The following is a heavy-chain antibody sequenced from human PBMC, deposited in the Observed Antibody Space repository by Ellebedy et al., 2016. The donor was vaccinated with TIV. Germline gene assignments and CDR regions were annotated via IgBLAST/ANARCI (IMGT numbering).Heavy chain of an antibody. CDR1: GFTFSSYA. D-gene: IGHD6-13*01. CDR3: AKDLAYSSSWYRVEDYYYGMDV. Sequence: GESLKISXAASGFTFSSYAMHWVRQAPGKGLEWVAVISYDGSNKYYADSVKGRFTISRDNSKNTLYLQMNSLRAEDTAVYYCAKDLAYSSSWYRVEDYYYGMDVWGQGTTVTVSS. J-gene: IGHJ6*02. CDR2: ISYDGSNK. V-gene: IGHV3-30-3*01.